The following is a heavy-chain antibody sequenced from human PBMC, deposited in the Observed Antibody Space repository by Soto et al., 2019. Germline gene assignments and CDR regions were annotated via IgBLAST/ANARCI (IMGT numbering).Heavy chain of an antibody. V-gene: IGHV4-39*01. J-gene: IGHJ6*02. CDR3: ARQVGDYGDSGSSYFYYGMDV. D-gene: IGHD4-17*01. Sequence: SEAVSLTTTLTACPIRRRRDCWSCIPRRPGNGLERFGYVYYSGTTYYNPSLKSRVTISIDTSASEFSLRLNSVTAADTAVYYCARQVGDYGDSGSSYFYYGMDVWGQGTTVTVSS. CDR1: ACPIRRRRDC. CDR2: VYYSGTT.